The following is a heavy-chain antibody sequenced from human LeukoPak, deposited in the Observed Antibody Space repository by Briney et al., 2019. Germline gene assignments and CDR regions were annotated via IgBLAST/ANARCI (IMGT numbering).Heavy chain of an antibody. CDR1: GRSISSYY. V-gene: IGHV4-4*07. D-gene: IGHD6-13*01. J-gene: IGHJ6*03. CDR2: IYTSGST. CDR3: ARYKESSSWSGGYIRYYYYYMDV. Sequence: KPSETLSLTCTVSGRSISSYYWSWIRQPAGKGLEWIGRIYTSGSTNYNPSLKSRVTMSVDTSKNQFSLKLSSVTAADTAVYYCARYKESSSWSGGYIRYYYYYMDVWGKGTTVTVSS.